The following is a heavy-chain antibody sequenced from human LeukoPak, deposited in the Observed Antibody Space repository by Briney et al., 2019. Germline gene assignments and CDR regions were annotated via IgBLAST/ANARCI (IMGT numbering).Heavy chain of an antibody. V-gene: IGHV1-2*06. CDR1: GYTFTGYY. D-gene: IGHD3-22*01. CDR2: INPNSGGT. Sequence: ASVKVSCKASGYTFTGYYMHWVRQAPGQGLEWMGRINPNSGGTNYAQKFQGRVTMTRDTSISTAYMELSRLRSDDTAVHYCARDLFITMIVVVTKDAFDIWGQGTMVTVSS. J-gene: IGHJ3*02. CDR3: ARDLFITMIVVVTKDAFDI.